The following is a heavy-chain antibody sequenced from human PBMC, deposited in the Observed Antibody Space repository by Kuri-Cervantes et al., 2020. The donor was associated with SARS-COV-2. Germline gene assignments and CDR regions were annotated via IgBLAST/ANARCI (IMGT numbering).Heavy chain of an antibody. Sequence: GGSLRLSCAASGFTFSSSWTHWVCQAPEKGLEWVADIKCDGSEKYYADSVKGRLTISRDNAKNSLYLQVNSLRAEDMTVYYCTRDRDSVVVVPGWFDYWGQGTLVTVSS. CDR1: GFTFSSSW. D-gene: IGHD2-2*01. CDR3: TRDRDSVVVVPGWFDY. J-gene: IGHJ4*02. V-gene: IGHV3-52*01. CDR2: IKCDGSEK.